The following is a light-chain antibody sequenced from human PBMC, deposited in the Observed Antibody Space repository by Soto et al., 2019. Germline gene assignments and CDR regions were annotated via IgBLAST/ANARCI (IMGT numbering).Light chain of an antibody. CDR1: QSLLHSDGKTY. V-gene: IGKV2D-29*01. CDR2: EVS. CDR3: QQSYSTPLT. Sequence: DVVMTQSPLSLPVTLGQPASISCKSSQSLLHSDGKTYLYWYLQKPGQPPQLLIYEVSNRLSGVPDRFSGSGSGTDFTLTISSLQPEDFATYYCQQSYSTPLTFGGGTKVDI. J-gene: IGKJ4*01.